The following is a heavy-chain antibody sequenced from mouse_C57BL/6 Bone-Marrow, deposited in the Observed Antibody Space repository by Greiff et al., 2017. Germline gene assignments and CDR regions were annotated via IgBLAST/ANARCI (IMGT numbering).Heavy chain of an antibody. CDR2: IYPGDGDT. CDR3: ASKRSESNYWYFDV. Sequence: VQLQQSGPELVKPGASVKISCKASGYAFSSSWMNWVKQRPGKGLEWIGRIYPGDGDTNYNGKFKGKATLTADKSSSSAYIQLSSLTSEDSAVYCCASKRSESNYWYFDVWGTGTTVTVSS. CDR1: GYAFSSSW. J-gene: IGHJ1*03. V-gene: IGHV1-82*01. D-gene: IGHD2-5*01.